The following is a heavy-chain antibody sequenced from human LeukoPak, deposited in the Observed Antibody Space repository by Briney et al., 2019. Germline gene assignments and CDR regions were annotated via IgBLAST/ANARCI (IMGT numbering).Heavy chain of an antibody. CDR2: IIPIFGTA. Sequence: SVKVSCKASVGTFSRYAISWVRQAPRQGREWMGGIIPIFGTANYAQKFQGRVTLTTDESTSTAYMELSSLRSEDTAVYYCAGTYYYDSSGFDAFDIWGQGTTVTVSS. V-gene: IGHV1-69*05. D-gene: IGHD3-22*01. J-gene: IGHJ3*02. CDR1: VGTFSRYA. CDR3: AGTYYYDSSGFDAFDI.